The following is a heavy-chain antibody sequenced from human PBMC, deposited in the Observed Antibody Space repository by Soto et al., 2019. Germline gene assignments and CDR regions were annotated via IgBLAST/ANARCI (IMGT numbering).Heavy chain of an antibody. V-gene: IGHV1-18*01. Sequence: QVQLVQSGAEVKKPGASVKVSCKASGYTFTSYGISWVRQAPRQGREWMGWISAYNGNTNYAQKLQGRVTMTTDTSTSTAYMELRSLRSDDTAVYYCARAWRGRSANVRDDYWGQGTLVTVSS. CDR3: ARAWRGRSANVRDDY. D-gene: IGHD3-16*01. CDR2: ISAYNGNT. CDR1: GYTFTSYG. J-gene: IGHJ4*02.